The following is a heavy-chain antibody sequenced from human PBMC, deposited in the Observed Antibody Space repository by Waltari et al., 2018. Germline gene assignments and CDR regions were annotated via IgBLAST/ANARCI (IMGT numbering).Heavy chain of an antibody. J-gene: IGHJ4*02. CDR1: FTFSSYA. D-gene: IGHD6-13*01. CDR3: ATPYSSSWYYFDY. V-gene: IGHV3-23*03. Sequence: FTFSSYAMSWVRQAPGKGLEWVSVIYSGGSTYYADSVKGRFTISRDNSKNTLYLQMNSLRAEDTAVYYCATPYSSSWYYFDYWGQGTLVTVSS. CDR2: IYSGGST.